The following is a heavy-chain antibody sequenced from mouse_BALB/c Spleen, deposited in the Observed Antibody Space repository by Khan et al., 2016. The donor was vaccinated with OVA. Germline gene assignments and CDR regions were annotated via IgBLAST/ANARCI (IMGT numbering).Heavy chain of an antibody. Sequence: QVRLQQSGAELVRPGVSVKISCKGSGYTFTDYAMHWVKQSHAKSLEWIGVISTYYGDADSNQKLKGKATMTVDKSSSTAYMELARLTSEDSAIDYGARGGRFAYWGQGTLVTVSA. CDR2: ISTYYGDA. V-gene: IGHV1S137*01. D-gene: IGHD3-3*01. CDR1: GYTFTDYA. J-gene: IGHJ3*01. CDR3: ARGGRFAY.